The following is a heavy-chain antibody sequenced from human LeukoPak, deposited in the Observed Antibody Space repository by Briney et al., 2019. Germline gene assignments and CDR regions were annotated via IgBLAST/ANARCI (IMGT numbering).Heavy chain of an antibody. D-gene: IGHD5-18*01. J-gene: IGHJ5*02. CDR2: IYYSGST. CDR1: GGSISSSSYY. Sequence: SETLSLTCTVSGGSISSSSYYWSWIRQPPGKGLEWIGYIYYSGSTNYNPSRKSRVTISIDTSKNQFSLKLSSVIAADTAVYYCARVERQLWLRYPSYWFDPWGQGTLVTVSS. V-gene: IGHV4-61*01. CDR3: ARVERQLWLRYPSYWFDP.